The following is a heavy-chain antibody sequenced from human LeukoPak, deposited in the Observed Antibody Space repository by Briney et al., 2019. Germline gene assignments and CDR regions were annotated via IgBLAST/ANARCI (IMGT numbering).Heavy chain of an antibody. Sequence: GGSLRLSCVDSGITFSRYWMSWVRQAPGKGLEWVAVISYDGSNKYYADSVKGRFTISRDNSKNTLYLQMNSLRAEDTAVYYCVRVPPGSGDLQRWGQGTLVTVSS. V-gene: IGHV3-30*03. CDR2: ISYDGSNK. CDR3: VRVPPGSGDLQR. D-gene: IGHD1-26*01. J-gene: IGHJ4*02. CDR1: GITFSRYW.